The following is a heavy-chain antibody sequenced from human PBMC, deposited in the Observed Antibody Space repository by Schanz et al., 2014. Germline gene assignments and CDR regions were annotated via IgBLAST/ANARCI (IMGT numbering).Heavy chain of an antibody. CDR2: ISHDGNNK. CDR1: GFTFGSYP. D-gene: IGHD2-15*01. CDR3: ARVVAAAPQGCNY. V-gene: IGHV3-30*04. Sequence: QVQLVESGGGVVQPGRSLRLSCAASGFTFGSYPIHWVRQAPGKGLEWVAVISHDGNNKYYGDSVKGRFTISRDNSKTTVYILMNSLRVEDTAVYYCARVVAAAPQGCNYWGRGTLVTVSS. J-gene: IGHJ4*02.